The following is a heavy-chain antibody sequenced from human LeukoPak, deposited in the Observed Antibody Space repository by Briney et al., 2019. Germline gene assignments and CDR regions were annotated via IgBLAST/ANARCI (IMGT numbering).Heavy chain of an antibody. D-gene: IGHD2-21*02. CDR3: ASRCPQRVGADCYYSKGAFHI. V-gene: IGHV4-59*08. J-gene: IGHJ3*02. Sequence: ETLSLTCTVCGGFISSYYWRWMRQPRGKGVEGIGYMYYRGRTNYNPSLKRRLAISVATPKNQISLKLSYVPAADTPVYYCASRCPQRVGADCYYSKGAFHIWGQGTMVTVSS. CDR2: MYYRGRT. CDR1: GGFISSYY.